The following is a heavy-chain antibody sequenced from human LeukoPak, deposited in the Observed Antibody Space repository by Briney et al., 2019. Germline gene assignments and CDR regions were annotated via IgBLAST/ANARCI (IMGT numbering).Heavy chain of an antibody. V-gene: IGHV1-69*04. CDR2: IIPIFGIA. Sequence: SVKVSCKASGGTFSSYAISWVRQAPGQGLEWMGRIIPIFGIANYAQKFQGRVTITADKSTSTAYMELSSLGSEDTAVYYCARALVRGVMFYYYYGMDVWGQGTTVTVSS. CDR3: ARALVRGVMFYYYYGMDV. D-gene: IGHD3-10*02. CDR1: GGTFSSYA. J-gene: IGHJ6*02.